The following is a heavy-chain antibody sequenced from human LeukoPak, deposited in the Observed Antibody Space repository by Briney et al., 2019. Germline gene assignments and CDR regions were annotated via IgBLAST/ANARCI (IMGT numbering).Heavy chain of an antibody. D-gene: IGHD1-26*01. J-gene: IGHJ4*02. CDR2: ISGSGGST. V-gene: IGHV3-23*01. Sequence: PGGSLRLSCAASGFTFSSYAMSRVRQAPGKGLEWVSAISGSGGSTYYADSVKGRFTISRDNSKNTLYLQMNSLRAEDTAVYYCAKEGPSPLKWELLISYFDYWGQGTLVTVSS. CDR3: AKEGPSPLKWELLISYFDY. CDR1: GFTFSSYA.